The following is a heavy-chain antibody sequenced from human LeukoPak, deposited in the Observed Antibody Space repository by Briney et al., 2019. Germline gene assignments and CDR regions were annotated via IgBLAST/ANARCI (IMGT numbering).Heavy chain of an antibody. CDR3: AGLGDGYNSDY. CDR2: IYYSGST. CDR1: GGSISGYF. J-gene: IGHJ4*02. V-gene: IGHV4-59*08. Sequence: SETLSLTCTVSGGSISGYFWSWIRQPPGKGLEWIGYIYYSGSTNYNPSLKSRVTISVDTSKNQFSLKLSSVTAADTAVYYCAGLGDGYNSDYWGQGTLVTVSS. D-gene: IGHD5-24*01.